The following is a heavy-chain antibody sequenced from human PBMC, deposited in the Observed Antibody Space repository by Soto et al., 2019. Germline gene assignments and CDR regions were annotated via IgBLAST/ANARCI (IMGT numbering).Heavy chain of an antibody. CDR3: ARGLGAGTNPEWFDP. CDR1: GGSFSGYY. V-gene: IGHV4-34*01. Sequence: SETLSLTCAVYGGSFSGYYWSWIRQPPGKGLEWIGEINHSGSTNYNPSLKSRVTISVDTSKNQFSLKLSSVTAADTAVYYCARGLGAGTNPEWFDPWGQGTLGTVPQ. CDR2: INHSGST. D-gene: IGHD1-1*01. J-gene: IGHJ5*02.